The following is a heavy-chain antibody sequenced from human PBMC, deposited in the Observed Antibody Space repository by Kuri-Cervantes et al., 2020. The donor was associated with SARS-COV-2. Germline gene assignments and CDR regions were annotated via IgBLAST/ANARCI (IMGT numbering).Heavy chain of an antibody. J-gene: IGHJ6*02. V-gene: IGHV4-34*01. Sequence: SETLSLTCAVFGVPLNTYSWSWVRQSPGKGLQWIGEINQSGGTKYRPSLRGRVSISIDASKNQVALKLTSVTAADAAVYYCARGHIGVVPSPILGLGPHYYYYHLDVWGQGTTVTVSS. D-gene: IGHD2-2*01. CDR1: GVPLNTYS. CDR2: INQSGGT. CDR3: ARGHIGVVPSPILGLGPHYYYYHLDV.